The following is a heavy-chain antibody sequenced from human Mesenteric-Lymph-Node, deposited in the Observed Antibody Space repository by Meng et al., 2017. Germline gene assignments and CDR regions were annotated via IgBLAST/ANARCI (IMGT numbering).Heavy chain of an antibody. J-gene: IGHJ3*02. Sequence: GGSLRLSCQGSGYTFNNYWIGWVRQMPGKGLEWMGIMYPGDSDTRYSPSFQGQVTFSADKSTSTANLHWSSLKASDSGIYYCARHDGAATTNVAFDIWGQGTMVTVSS. V-gene: IGHV5-51*01. D-gene: IGHD5-24*01. CDR1: GYTFNNYW. CDR2: MYPGDSDT. CDR3: ARHDGAATTNVAFDI.